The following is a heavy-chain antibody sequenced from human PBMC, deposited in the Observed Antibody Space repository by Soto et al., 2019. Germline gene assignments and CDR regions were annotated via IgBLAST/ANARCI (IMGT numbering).Heavy chain of an antibody. CDR3: ARDRDYYGSGSYYREAFDI. V-gene: IGHV1-18*01. D-gene: IGHD3-10*01. CDR1: GYTFTSYG. Sequence: GASVKVSCKASGYTFTSYGISWVRQAPGQGLEWMGWISAYNGNTNYAQKLQGRVTMTTDTSTSTAYMELRSLRSDDTAVYYCARDRDYYGSGSYYREAFDIWGQGTMVTVSS. CDR2: ISAYNGNT. J-gene: IGHJ3*02.